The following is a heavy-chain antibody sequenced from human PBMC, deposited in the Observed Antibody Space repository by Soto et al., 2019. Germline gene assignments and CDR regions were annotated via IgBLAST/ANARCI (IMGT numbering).Heavy chain of an antibody. CDR1: GYTFTSYG. J-gene: IGHJ6*02. D-gene: IGHD6-13*01. V-gene: IGHV1-2*04. CDR2: INPNSGGT. Sequence: GASVKVSCKASGYTFTSYGISWVRQAPGQGLEWMGWINPNSGGTNYAQKFQGWVTMTRDTSISTAYMELSRLRSDDTAVYYCAREELSIAAAGYYGMDVWGQGTTVTVSS. CDR3: AREELSIAAAGYYGMDV.